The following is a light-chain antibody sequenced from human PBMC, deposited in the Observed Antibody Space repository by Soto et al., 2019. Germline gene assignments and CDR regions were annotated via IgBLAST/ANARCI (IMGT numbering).Light chain of an antibody. CDR2: GVS. CDR1: QSVSSSY. Sequence: EILLTQSRGTLSLSPGEGATLSCRASQSVSSSYLAWYQQKPGQAPRLLIYGVSSRATGIPDRFSGSGSGSEFTLTISGLQSEDFAVYYCQQYNDRPPITFGQGTRLEI. J-gene: IGKJ5*01. CDR3: QQYNDRPPIT. V-gene: IGKV3-20*01.